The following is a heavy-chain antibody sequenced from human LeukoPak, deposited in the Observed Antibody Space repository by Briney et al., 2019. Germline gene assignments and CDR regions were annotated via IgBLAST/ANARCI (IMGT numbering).Heavy chain of an antibody. J-gene: IGHJ4*02. D-gene: IGHD4-17*01. Sequence: ASETLSLTCTVSGGSISSSSYYWDWIRQPPGKGLEWIGSIYYSGSTYYNPSLKCRVTISVDTSKSQFSLKLSSVTAADTGVYYCGRRETTVTSYFDYWGQGTLDTVSS. CDR1: GGSISSSSYY. CDR2: IYYSGST. CDR3: GRRETTVTSYFDY. V-gene: IGHV4-39*01.